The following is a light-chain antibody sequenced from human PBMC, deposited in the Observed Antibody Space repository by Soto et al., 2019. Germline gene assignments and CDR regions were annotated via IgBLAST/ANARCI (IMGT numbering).Light chain of an antibody. V-gene: IGKV3-20*01. CDR1: QSVSSSY. Sequence: EIVLTQSPGTLSLSPGERATLSCRASQSVSSSYLAWYQQKSGQAPRLLIYGASSRATGIPDRFTGSGSGTDFTLTITRLEPEDIAVYFCPQYGGSPWTFGQGTKVEI. CDR2: GAS. CDR3: PQYGGSPWT. J-gene: IGKJ1*01.